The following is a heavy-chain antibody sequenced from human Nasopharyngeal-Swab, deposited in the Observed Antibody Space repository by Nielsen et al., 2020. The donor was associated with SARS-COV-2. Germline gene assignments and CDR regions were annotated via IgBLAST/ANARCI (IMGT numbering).Heavy chain of an antibody. V-gene: IGHV4-59*01. J-gene: IGHJ4*02. D-gene: IGHD4-17*01. Sequence: WIRQRPGKGLEWIGYIYYSGSTNYNPSLKSRVTISVDTSKSQFSLKLSSVTAADTAVYYCAREVDDYGDYPGSLVFDYWGQGTLVTVSS. CDR3: AREVDDYGDYPGSLVFDY. CDR2: IYYSGST.